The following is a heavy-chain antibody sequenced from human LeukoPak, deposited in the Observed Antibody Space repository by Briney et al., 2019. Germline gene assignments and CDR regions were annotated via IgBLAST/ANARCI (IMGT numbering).Heavy chain of an antibody. Sequence: PGGSLRLSCAASGFTFSSYAMSWVRQAPGKGLEWVSAISGSGGSTYYADSVKGRFTISRDNSKNTLYLQMNSLRAEDTAVYYCAIRGSGSYYSPSPFDYWGQGTLVTVSS. CDR1: GFTFSSYA. CDR3: AIRGSGSYYSPSPFDY. CDR2: ISGSGGST. D-gene: IGHD3-10*01. J-gene: IGHJ4*02. V-gene: IGHV3-23*01.